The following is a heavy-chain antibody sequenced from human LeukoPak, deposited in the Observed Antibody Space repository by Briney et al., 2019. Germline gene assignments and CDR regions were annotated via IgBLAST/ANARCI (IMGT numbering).Heavy chain of an antibody. J-gene: IGHJ4*02. D-gene: IGHD6-19*01. Sequence: SETLSVTCTVSGGSISNYYWTWIRQPPGKGLEWIAHIYYSGTTNYNPSLKSRVTISVDTSNNQFSLKQSSVTAADTAVYYCARVLSTGWAGFDYWGQGALVTVCS. CDR2: IYYSGTT. CDR3: ARVLSTGWAGFDY. V-gene: IGHV4-59*01. CDR1: GGSISNYY.